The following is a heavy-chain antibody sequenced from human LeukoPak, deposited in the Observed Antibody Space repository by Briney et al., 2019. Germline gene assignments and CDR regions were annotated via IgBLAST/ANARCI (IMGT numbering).Heavy chain of an antibody. V-gene: IGHV4-59*05. CDR1: GGSISSYY. D-gene: IGHD3-10*01. CDR2: IYYSGST. J-gene: IGHJ6*03. Sequence: SETLSLTCTVSGGSISSYYWSWIRQPPGKGLEWIGSIYYSGSTYYNPSLKSRVTISVDTSKTQFSLKLSSVTAADTAVYYCARHYGSYSYYYYYMDVWGKGTTVTISS. CDR3: ARHYGSYSYYYYYMDV.